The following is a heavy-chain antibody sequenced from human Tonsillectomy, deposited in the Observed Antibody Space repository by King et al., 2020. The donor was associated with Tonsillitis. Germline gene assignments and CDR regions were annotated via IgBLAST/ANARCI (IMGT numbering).Heavy chain of an antibody. CDR2: ISYDGSKK. D-gene: IGHD3-10*01. J-gene: IGHJ6*02. V-gene: IGHV3-30*03. Sequence: VQLVESGGGVVQPGRSLRLSCAASRFTFNMHWVRQAPGKGLEWVSFISYDGSKKYYADSVKGRFTISRDNSKNTLYLEINSLRVEDTALYFCARGGPSGSEAGYYGMDVWGQGTTVTVSS. CDR1: RFTFN. CDR3: ARGGPSGSEAGYYGMDV.